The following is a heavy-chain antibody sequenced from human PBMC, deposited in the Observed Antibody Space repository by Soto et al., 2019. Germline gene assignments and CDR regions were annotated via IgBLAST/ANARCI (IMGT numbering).Heavy chain of an antibody. CDR2: INAGNGNT. J-gene: IGHJ4*02. CDR1: GYTFPSYA. CDR3: SRWSRSSWFLDY. Sequence: QVQLVQSGAEEKKPGASVKVSCKASGYTFPSYALHWVRQAPGQRLEWMGWINAGNGNTKYSQKAQGRVTITRDTCGSTAYMELSSLRTEDTAVFYGSRWSRSSWFLDYWGQGTLVTVSS. D-gene: IGHD6-13*01. V-gene: IGHV1-3*05.